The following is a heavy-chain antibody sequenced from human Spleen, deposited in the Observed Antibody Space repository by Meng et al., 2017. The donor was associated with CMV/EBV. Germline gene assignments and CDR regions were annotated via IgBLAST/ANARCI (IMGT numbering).Heavy chain of an antibody. CDR2: LYYIDTT. V-gene: IGHV4-39*07. Sequence: GSLRLSWSGSGGSTTSSSYYWAWIRQPPGKGLEWIGSLYYIDTTLYSPSLKSRVTISADTSKNQFSLQLTAVTAADTAVYFCARDLAYCNHISCSMCLEPWGQGTLVTVSS. J-gene: IGHJ5*02. CDR1: GGSTTSSSYY. D-gene: IGHD2/OR15-2a*01. CDR3: ARDLAYCNHISCSMCLEP.